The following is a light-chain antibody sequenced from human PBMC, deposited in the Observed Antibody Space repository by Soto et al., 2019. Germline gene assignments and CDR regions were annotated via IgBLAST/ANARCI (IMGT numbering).Light chain of an antibody. CDR1: SSDIGTYDY. CDR2: EVT. J-gene: IGLJ2*01. Sequence: QSVLTQPASVSGSPGQSITISCTGTSSDIGTYDYVSWYQHHPGKAPKLMIYEVTNRPSGVSDRFSGSKSGKTASLTISGLQAEDEADYYCSSYTTTTTPVVFGGATKLTVL. V-gene: IGLV2-14*01. CDR3: SSYTTTTTPVV.